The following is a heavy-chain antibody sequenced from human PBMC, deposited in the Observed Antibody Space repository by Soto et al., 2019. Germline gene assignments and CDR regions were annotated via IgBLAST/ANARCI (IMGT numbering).Heavy chain of an antibody. J-gene: IGHJ4*01. CDR3: STDSSSDMLVVRLDN. CDR1: GFTFSNAW. Sequence: EVQLVESGGGLVNPGGSLRLSCVGSGFTFSNAWINWVRQAPGKGLEWVGRIKSKIDGGTTDFAAPVKGRFAISRDDSKNIVYMKMNSMKIDESAVYYCSTDSSSDMLVVRLDNWGHGTLVTVSS. V-gene: IGHV3-15*07. D-gene: IGHD6-13*01. CDR2: IKSKIDGGTT.